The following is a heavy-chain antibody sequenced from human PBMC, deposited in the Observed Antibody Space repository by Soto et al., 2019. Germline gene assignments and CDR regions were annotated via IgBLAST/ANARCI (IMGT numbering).Heavy chain of an antibody. CDR2: IIPIFGTA. CDR3: ARLELTGVYFDY. V-gene: IGHV1-69*13. D-gene: IGHD1-1*01. Sequence: SVKVSCKASGGTFSSYAISWVRQAPGQGLEWMGGIIPIFGTANYAQKFQGRVTITADESTSTAYMELSSLRSEDTAVYYCARLELTGVYFDYWGQGTLVTVSS. J-gene: IGHJ4*02. CDR1: GGTFSSYA.